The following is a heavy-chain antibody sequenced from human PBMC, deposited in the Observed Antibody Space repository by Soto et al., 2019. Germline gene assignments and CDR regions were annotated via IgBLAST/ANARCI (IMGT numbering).Heavy chain of an antibody. Sequence: QVQLVQSGAEVKKPGSSVKVSCKASGGTFSSYAISWVRQAPGQGLEWMGGIIPIFGTANYAQKFQGRFTITADESTSKAYMELSSLRSEDTAVYYCARDYIVGAREGYFDYWGQGTLVTVSS. D-gene: IGHD1-26*01. CDR2: IIPIFGTA. CDR3: ARDYIVGAREGYFDY. V-gene: IGHV1-69*01. J-gene: IGHJ4*02. CDR1: GGTFSSYA.